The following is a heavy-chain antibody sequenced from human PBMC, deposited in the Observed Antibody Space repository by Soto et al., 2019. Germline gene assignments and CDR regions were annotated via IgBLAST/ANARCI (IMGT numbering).Heavy chain of an antibody. V-gene: IGHV4-34*01. Sequence: KPSETLSLTCAVYGGSFSGYYWSWIRQPPGKGLEWIGEINHSGSTNYNPSLKSRVTISVDTSKNQFSLKLSSVTAADTAVYYCARADYAYGMDVWGQGTTVTVSS. CDR1: GGSFSGYY. CDR3: ARADYAYGMDV. CDR2: INHSGST. J-gene: IGHJ6*02.